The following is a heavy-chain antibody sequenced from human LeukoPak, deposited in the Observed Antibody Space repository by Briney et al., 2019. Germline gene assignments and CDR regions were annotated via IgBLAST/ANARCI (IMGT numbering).Heavy chain of an antibody. V-gene: IGHV3-30-3*01. J-gene: IGHJ5*02. CDR1: GFTFSSYA. D-gene: IGHD6-25*01. CDR3: ARDSGRWFDP. CDR2: ISSYDGGNK. Sequence: GGSLRLSCAASGFTFSSYAMHWVRQAPGKGLEWVAVISSYDGGNKYYADSVKGRFTISRDNSKNTLYLQMNSLRPEDTAVYYCARDSGRWFDPWGQGTLVTVSS.